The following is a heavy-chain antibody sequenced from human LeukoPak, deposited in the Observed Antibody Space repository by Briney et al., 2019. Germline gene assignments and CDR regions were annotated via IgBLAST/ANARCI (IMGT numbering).Heavy chain of an antibody. V-gene: IGHV6-1*01. CDR3: ARDLDSNYYYGSGIFDY. Sequence: SQTLSLTCAISGDSVSSNSAAWNWIRQSPSRGLEWLGRTYYRSKWYNDYAVSVKSRITINPDTSKSQFSLQLNSVTPEDTAVYYCARDLDSNYYYGSGIFDYWGQGTLVTVSS. D-gene: IGHD3-10*01. CDR1: GDSVSSNSAA. J-gene: IGHJ4*02. CDR2: TYYRSKWYN.